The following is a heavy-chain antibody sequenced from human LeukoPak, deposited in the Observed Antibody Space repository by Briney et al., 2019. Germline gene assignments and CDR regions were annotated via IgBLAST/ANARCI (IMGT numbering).Heavy chain of an antibody. J-gene: IGHJ4*02. CDR3: GGKFPGAAYYFDS. D-gene: IGHD2-21*01. Sequence: GGSLRLSCVASDFTFSSYDMTWVRQAPGKGVEWVASISDSGRYIFSADSMRGRFTISRDNSAKTLYLEIYSLRVDDTATYFCGGKFPGAAYYFDSWGQGTLVAVSS. CDR1: DFTFSSYD. V-gene: IGHV3-23*01. CDR2: ISDSGRYI.